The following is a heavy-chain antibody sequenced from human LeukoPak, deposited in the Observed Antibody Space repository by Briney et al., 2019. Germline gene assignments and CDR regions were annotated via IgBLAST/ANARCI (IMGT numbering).Heavy chain of an antibody. J-gene: IGHJ6*03. V-gene: IGHV3-7*01. CDR1: GFIFSNYW. CDR3: ARDNGVVHGVYYMDV. Sequence: PGGSLRLSCAAPGFIFSNYWMTWVRQAPGKGLEWVADIKQDGSEKLYVKSVRGRFTIPRDNAKMSLFLQMNSLRAEDTAVYYCARDNGVVHGVYYMDVWGKGTTVTVS. D-gene: IGHD3-3*01. CDR2: IKQDGSEK.